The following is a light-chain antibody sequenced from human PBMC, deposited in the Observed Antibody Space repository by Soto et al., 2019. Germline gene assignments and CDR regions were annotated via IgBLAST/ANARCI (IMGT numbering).Light chain of an antibody. CDR2: GAS. Sequence: DIQMTQSPSSLSASVGDRVTITCQASQDINNYLNWYQQRPGKAPNLLIYGASNLEAGVPSRFSGSGSGTEFTFTISSRQAEDIATYYCQQYNNYPYTFGQGTKLEIK. V-gene: IGKV1-33*01. J-gene: IGKJ2*01. CDR1: QDINNY. CDR3: QQYNNYPYT.